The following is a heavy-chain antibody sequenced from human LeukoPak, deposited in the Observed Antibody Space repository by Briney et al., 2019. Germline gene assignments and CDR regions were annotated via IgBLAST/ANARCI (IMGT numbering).Heavy chain of an antibody. J-gene: IGHJ5*02. CDR1: GGSNY. CDR3: ARHSNWNGGVDWFDP. CDR2: IHYSGSP. V-gene: IGHV4-59*08. D-gene: IGHD1-20*01. Sequence: SETLSLTCTVSGGSNYWSWIRQAPGKGLEWIAYIHYSGSPHYNPSLKSRVTISIDTSKNQLSLKLNSVTAADTVVYYCARHSNWNGGVDWFDPWGQGTQVTVSS.